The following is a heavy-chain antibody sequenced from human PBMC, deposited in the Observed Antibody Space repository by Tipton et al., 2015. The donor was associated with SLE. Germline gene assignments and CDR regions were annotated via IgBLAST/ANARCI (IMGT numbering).Heavy chain of an antibody. J-gene: IGHJ4*02. CDR1: SGSVSSGAYY. V-gene: IGHV4-61*08. CDR2: IYYSGST. D-gene: IGHD5-24*01. CDR3: ARVARDGYKSGFDY. Sequence: TLSLTCTVSSGSVSSGAYYWSWIRQHPGKGLEWIGYIYYSGSTNYNPSLKSRVTISVDTSKNQFSLKLSSVTAADTAVYYCARVARDGYKSGFDYWGQGTLVTVSS.